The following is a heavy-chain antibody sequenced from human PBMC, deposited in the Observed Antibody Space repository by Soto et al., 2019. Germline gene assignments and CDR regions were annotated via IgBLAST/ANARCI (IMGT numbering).Heavy chain of an antibody. CDR2: IKQDGSEK. CDR1: GFTFSTYW. V-gene: IGHV3-7*01. J-gene: IGHJ4*02. Sequence: GSLRLSCAASGFTFSTYWMSWVRQAPGKGLEWVANIKQDGSEKYYVDSVKGRFTISGDNAKNSLYLQMNSLRAEDTAVYYCARDETYYYGSGPVGGQGTLVTVSS. D-gene: IGHD3-10*01. CDR3: ARDETYYYGSGPV.